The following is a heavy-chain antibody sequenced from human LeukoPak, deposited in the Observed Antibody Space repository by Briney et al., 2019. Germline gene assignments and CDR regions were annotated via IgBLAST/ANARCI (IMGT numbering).Heavy chain of an antibody. Sequence: GGSLRLSCAASGFTFSSYAMSWVRQAPGKGLEWVSAISGSGGSTNYADSVKGRFTISRDNSKNTLYLQMNSLRAEDTAVYYCAKGVTTGKSVASLDYWGQGTLVTVSS. V-gene: IGHV3-23*01. CDR2: ISGSGGST. J-gene: IGHJ4*02. CDR1: GFTFSSYA. D-gene: IGHD1-1*01. CDR3: AKGVTTGKSVASLDY.